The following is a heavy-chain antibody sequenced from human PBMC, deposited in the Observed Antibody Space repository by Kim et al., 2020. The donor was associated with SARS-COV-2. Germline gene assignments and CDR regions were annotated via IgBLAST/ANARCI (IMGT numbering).Heavy chain of an antibody. CDR1: GFTFSSYG. CDR2: ISFDGINT. D-gene: IGHD3-10*01. Sequence: GGSLRLSCGASGFTFSSYGMHWVRQAPVKGLEWVAVISFDGINTFYTDSVKGRFTISRDNSKNTLFLQMNSLRAEDTAVYYCAKDYYDSGSYYDYWGQGILVTVSS. J-gene: IGHJ4*02. V-gene: IGHV3-30*18. CDR3: AKDYYDSGSYYDY.